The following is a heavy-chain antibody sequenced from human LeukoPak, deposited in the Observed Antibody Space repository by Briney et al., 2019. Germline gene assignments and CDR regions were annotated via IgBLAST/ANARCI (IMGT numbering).Heavy chain of an antibody. J-gene: IGHJ4*02. D-gene: IGHD3-16*02. V-gene: IGHV5-51*01. CDR3: ARHGDMITFGGVIDPFDY. CDR1: GDSFTSYW. CDR2: IYPGDSDT. Sequence: GEALKISCEGSGDSFTSYWIGWVRPMPGEGLGWVGIIYPGDSDTRYSPSFQGQVTISADKSISTAYLQWSSLKASDTAMYYCARHGDMITFGGVIDPFDYWGQGTLVTVSS.